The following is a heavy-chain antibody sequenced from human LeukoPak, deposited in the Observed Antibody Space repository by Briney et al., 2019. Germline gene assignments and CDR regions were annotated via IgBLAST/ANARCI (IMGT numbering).Heavy chain of an antibody. CDR1: GFTFSHYS. D-gene: IGHD5-18*01. V-gene: IGHV3-48*01. Sequence: GGSLRLSCAASGFTFSHYSMIWVRQAPGKGLEWISYISSISDTIYYADSVKGRFTISRDNAVNSLYLQMNSLRAEDTAVYYCTRHSWDTAMVTFDYWGQGTLVTVSS. CDR3: TRHSWDTAMVTFDY. J-gene: IGHJ4*02. CDR2: ISSISDTI.